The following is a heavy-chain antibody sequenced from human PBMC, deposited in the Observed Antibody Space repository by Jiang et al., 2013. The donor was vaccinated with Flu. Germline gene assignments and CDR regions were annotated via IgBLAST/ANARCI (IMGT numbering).Heavy chain of an antibody. D-gene: IGHD3-22*01. CDR2: IDPYGGNT. V-gene: IGHV1-46*04. J-gene: IGHJ3*02. CDR3: VRDDSSSYPI. Sequence: SGAEVKKPGASVKVSCKASGYSFTSYYVHWVRQAPGQGLEWMGMIDPYGGNTGYAQELRGRVTMTRDTSTTTVYMELSSLRSDDTAVYYCVRDDSSSYPIWGQGQWSPSLQ. CDR1: GYSFTSYY.